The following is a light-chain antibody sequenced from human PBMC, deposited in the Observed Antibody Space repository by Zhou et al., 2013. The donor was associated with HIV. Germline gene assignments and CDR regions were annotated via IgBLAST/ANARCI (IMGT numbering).Light chain of an antibody. CDR3: QQANNFPRT. CDR2: GAT. Sequence: DIQMTQSPSSVSASVGDRVTITCRASQHINTWLAWYQQKPGKAPKLLIYGATSLQSGVPSRFSGSGSGTDFTLSISSLQPEDSATYYCQQANNFPRTFGQGTKVEIK. V-gene: IGKV1D-12*01. CDR1: QHINTW. J-gene: IGKJ1*01.